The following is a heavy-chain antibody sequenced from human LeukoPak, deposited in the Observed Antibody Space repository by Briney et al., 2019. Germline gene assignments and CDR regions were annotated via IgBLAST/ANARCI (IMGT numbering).Heavy chain of an antibody. D-gene: IGHD1-26*01. J-gene: IGHJ6*02. Sequence: GASVKVSSKASGYTFTSYGISWVRQAPGQGLEWRGWISAYNGNTKYAKNLQGRVSMPTDQSTRTAYMELRSLRSDDTAVYYCARYSSGSYFGRSYYYGMDVWGQRTTVTDSS. CDR1: GYTFTSYG. V-gene: IGHV1-18*01. CDR2: ISAYNGNT. CDR3: ARYSSGSYFGRSYYYGMDV.